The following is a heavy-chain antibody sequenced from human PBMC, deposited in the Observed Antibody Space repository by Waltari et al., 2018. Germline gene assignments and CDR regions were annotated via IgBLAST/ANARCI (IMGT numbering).Heavy chain of an antibody. CDR2: IYWNDDK. Sequence: QITLKESGPTLVKPTQTLTLTCTFSGFSLSTSGVGVGWIRQPPGKALEWLALIYWNDDKRYSPALKSRLTITQDTSKNQVVLTMTNMDPVDTATYYCAHNSVSVGYFDYWGQGTLVTVSS. CDR1: GFSLSTSGVG. V-gene: IGHV2-5*01. J-gene: IGHJ4*02. CDR3: AHNSVSVGYFDY.